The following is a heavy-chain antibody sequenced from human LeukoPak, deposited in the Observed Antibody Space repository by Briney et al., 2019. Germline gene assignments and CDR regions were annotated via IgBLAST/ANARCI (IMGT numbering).Heavy chain of an antibody. CDR3: AKDKSGGWELLRDHDAFDI. J-gene: IGHJ3*02. Sequence: AGGSLRLSCAASGFTFSNYAMSWVRQAPGKGLEWVSSISGSGASTYYADSVKGRFTISRDNSKNTLYLQMNSLRAEDTALYYCAKDKSGGWELLRDHDAFDIWGQGTMVTVSS. CDR2: ISGSGAST. D-gene: IGHD1-26*01. CDR1: GFTFSNYA. V-gene: IGHV3-23*01.